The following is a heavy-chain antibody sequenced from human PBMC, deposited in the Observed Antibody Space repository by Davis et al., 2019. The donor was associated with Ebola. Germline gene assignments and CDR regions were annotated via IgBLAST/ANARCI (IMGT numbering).Heavy chain of an antibody. CDR3: ANLDYGGNSGLDY. D-gene: IGHD4-23*01. Sequence: GGSLRLSCAASGFTFSSYTMNWVRQAPGKGLEWVSSISGSGDISYYADSVKGRFTISRDNSKNTLYLQMNSLRAEDTAVYYCANLDYGGNSGLDYWGQGTLVTVSS. CDR2: ISGSGDIS. J-gene: IGHJ4*02. CDR1: GFTFSSYT. V-gene: IGHV3-23*01.